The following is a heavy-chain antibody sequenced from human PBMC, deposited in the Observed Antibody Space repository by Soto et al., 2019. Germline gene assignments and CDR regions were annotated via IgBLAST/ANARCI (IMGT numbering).Heavy chain of an antibody. D-gene: IGHD3-10*01. CDR2: INHSGST. Sequence: QVQLQQWGAGLLKPSETLSLTCAVYGGSFSGYYWSWIRQPPGKGLEWIGEINHSGSTNYNPSLKSRVPLSVDPSKNQFSLKLSSVTAADTAVYYCARGPSMGWFDPWGQGTLVTVSS. CDR3: ARGPSMGWFDP. CDR1: GGSFSGYY. V-gene: IGHV4-34*01. J-gene: IGHJ5*02.